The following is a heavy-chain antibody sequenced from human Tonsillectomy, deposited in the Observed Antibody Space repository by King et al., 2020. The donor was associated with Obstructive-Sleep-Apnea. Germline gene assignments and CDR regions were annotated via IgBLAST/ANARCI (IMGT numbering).Heavy chain of an antibody. CDR2: IRKKVHGGTT. D-gene: IGHD6-25*01. J-gene: IGHJ1*01. Sequence: VQLVESGGALVQPGGSLRFSCAATGFTFSYYYMRGVRQAPGKGLEWVHFIRKKVHGGTTEWTRSVKGRLTISRDVSSGSASAPTLFPLVSCENSPSDTSSVAVGCLEHYF. CDR1: GFTFSYYY. V-gene: IGHV3-22*01. CDR3: TSSVAVGCLEHYF.